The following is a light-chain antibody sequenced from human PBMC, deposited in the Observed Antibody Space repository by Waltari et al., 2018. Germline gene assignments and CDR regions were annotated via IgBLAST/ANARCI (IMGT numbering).Light chain of an antibody. V-gene: IGLV8-61*02. CDR2: KGN. CDR3: SLYMGSGIWV. Sequence: YWPPPCHSPRTVGYKGNSRSSGFPDWFSGSILGNKAALTITGAHADDECDYYCSLYMGSGIWVFGGGTKLTVL. J-gene: IGLJ3*02.